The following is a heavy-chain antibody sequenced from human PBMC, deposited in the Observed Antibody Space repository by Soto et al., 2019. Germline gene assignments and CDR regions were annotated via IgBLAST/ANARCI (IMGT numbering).Heavy chain of an antibody. J-gene: IGHJ1*01. D-gene: IGHD3-22*01. V-gene: IGHV2-5*01. CDR1: GFSISTSGVS. Sequence: QITLKESGPTLAKPKQTLTLTCTSSGFSISTSGVSVGWFRQPPGKALEWLALIYWNEDKRYTPSLKSRLTISKDTSKDHVVLSMTDMDPADTATYFCAHSTSGYYCPYFHLWGQGTLVTVS. CDR3: AHSTSGYYCPYFHL. CDR2: IYWNEDK.